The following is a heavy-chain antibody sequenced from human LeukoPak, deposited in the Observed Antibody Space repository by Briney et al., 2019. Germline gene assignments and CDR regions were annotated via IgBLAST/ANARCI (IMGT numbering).Heavy chain of an antibody. J-gene: IGHJ6*02. V-gene: IGHV4-59*11. D-gene: IGHD6-13*01. CDR1: GGSISSHY. CDR2: IYYSGST. CDR3: ARSLSTGPSAAGDAYYFYYGMDV. Sequence: SETLSLTCNVSGGSISSHYWSWIRQPPGKGLEWIAYIYYSGSTNYNPSLTSRVTVSVDTSKNQFSLKLTSVTAADTAVYYCARSLSTGPSAAGDAYYFYYGMDVWGQGTTVTVSS.